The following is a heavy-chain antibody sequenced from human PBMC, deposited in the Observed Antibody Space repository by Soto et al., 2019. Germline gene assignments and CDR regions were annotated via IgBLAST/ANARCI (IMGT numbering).Heavy chain of an antibody. J-gene: IGHJ6*03. CDR2: INHSGST. CDR1: GGSFSGYY. D-gene: IGHD2-2*01. CDR3: ARSVVPAAMRASPRARYYYYYYMDV. V-gene: IGHV4-34*01. Sequence: QVQLQQWGAGLLKPSETLSLTCAVYGGSFSGYYWSWIRQPPGKGLEWIGEINHSGSTNYNPSLKSRVTLSVVTSKNQFSLKLSSVTAADTAVYYCARSVVPAAMRASPRARYYYYYYMDVWGKGTTVTVSS.